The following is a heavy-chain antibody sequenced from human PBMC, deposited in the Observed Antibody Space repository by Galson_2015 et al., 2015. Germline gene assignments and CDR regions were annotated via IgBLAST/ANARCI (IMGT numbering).Heavy chain of an antibody. V-gene: IGHV3-30*01. Sequence: SPRLSCAASGFTFNSYAIHWVRQAPGKGLEWVAVISFDGSNKYYADSVRGRFTISRDNSRNTLYLQMNSLRAEDTVVYYCAREGLYYDFWSGYSLVYYFDYWGQGTLVTVSS. D-gene: IGHD3-3*01. CDR3: AREGLYYDFWSGYSLVYYFDY. CDR1: GFTFNSYA. CDR2: ISFDGSNK. J-gene: IGHJ4*02.